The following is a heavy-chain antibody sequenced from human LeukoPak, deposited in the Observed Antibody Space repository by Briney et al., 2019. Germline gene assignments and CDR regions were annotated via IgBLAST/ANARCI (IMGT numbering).Heavy chain of an antibody. V-gene: IGHV4-34*01. CDR2: INHSGST. CDR3: ALGRYFDWSRYFDY. J-gene: IGHJ4*02. Sequence: SETLSLTCAVYGGSFSGYYWSWIRQPPGKGLEWIGEINHSGSTNYNPSLKSRVTISVDTSKNQFSLKLSSVTAADTAVYYCALGRYFDWSRYFDYWGQGTLVTVSS. CDR1: GGSFSGYY. D-gene: IGHD3-9*01.